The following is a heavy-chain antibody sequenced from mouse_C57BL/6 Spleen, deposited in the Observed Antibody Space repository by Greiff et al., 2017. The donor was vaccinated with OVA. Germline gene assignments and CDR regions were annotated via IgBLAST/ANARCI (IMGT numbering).Heavy chain of an antibody. Sequence: QVQLQQPGAELVMPGASVKLSCKASGYTFTSYWMHWVKQRPGQGLEWIGEIDPSDSYTNYNQKFKGKSTLTVGKSSSTAYMQLSSLTSEDSAVYYCARGSNWDFYFDYWGQGTTLTVSS. CDR3: ARGSNWDFYFDY. CDR1: GYTFTSYW. D-gene: IGHD4-1*01. CDR2: IDPSDSYT. J-gene: IGHJ2*01. V-gene: IGHV1-69*01.